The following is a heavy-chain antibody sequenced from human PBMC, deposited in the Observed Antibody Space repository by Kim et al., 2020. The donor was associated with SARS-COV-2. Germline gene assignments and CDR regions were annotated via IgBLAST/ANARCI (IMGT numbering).Heavy chain of an antibody. D-gene: IGHD1-26*01. CDR3: ATAPSLIVGATSWFDP. CDR2: FDPEDGET. Sequence: ASVKVSCKVSGYTLTELSMHWVRQAPGKGLEWMGGFDPEDGETIYAQKFQGRVTMTEDTSTDTAYMELSSLRSEDTAVYYCATAPSLIVGATSWFDPWGQGTLVTVSS. CDR1: GYTLTELS. J-gene: IGHJ5*02. V-gene: IGHV1-24*01.